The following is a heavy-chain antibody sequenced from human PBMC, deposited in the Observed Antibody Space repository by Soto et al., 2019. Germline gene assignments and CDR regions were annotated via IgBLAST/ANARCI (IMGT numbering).Heavy chain of an antibody. Sequence: VQLVQSGAEVKKPGSSVKVSCKASGGTFSSYAISWVRQAPGQGLEWMGGIIPIFGTANYAQKFQGRVTITADESTSTAYMELSSLRSEDTAVYYCARAPLAGTTGYYYGMDVWGQGTTVTVSS. CDR3: ARAPLAGTTGYYYGMDV. CDR2: IIPIFGTA. J-gene: IGHJ6*02. CDR1: GGTFSSYA. V-gene: IGHV1-69*01. D-gene: IGHD1-7*01.